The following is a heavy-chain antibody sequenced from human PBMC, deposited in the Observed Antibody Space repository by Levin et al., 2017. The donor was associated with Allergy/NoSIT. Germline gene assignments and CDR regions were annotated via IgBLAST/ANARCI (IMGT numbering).Heavy chain of an antibody. J-gene: IGHJ6*02. D-gene: IGHD3-3*01. V-gene: IGHV4-59*08. CDR2: IYYSGST. Sequence: PSETLSLTCTVSGGSISSYYWSWIRQPPGKGLEWIGYIYYSGSTNYNPSLKSLVTISVDTSKNQFSLKLSSVTAADTAVYYCARHGASFYYDFWSGYPHYYYGMDVWGQGTTVTVSS. CDR3: ARHGASFYYDFWSGYPHYYYGMDV. CDR1: GGSISSYY.